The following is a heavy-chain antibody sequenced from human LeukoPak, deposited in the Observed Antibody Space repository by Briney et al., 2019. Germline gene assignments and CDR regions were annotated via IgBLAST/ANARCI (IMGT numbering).Heavy chain of an antibody. V-gene: IGHV3-30*03. CDR3: ARELY. CDR2: ISYDGSNK. CDR1: GFTFSSYS. J-gene: IGHJ4*02. Sequence: GGSLRLSCAASGFTFSSYSMNWVRQAPGKGLEWVAVISYDGSNKYYADSVKGRFTISRDNSKNTLYLQMNSLRAEDTAVYYCARELYWGQGTLVTVSS.